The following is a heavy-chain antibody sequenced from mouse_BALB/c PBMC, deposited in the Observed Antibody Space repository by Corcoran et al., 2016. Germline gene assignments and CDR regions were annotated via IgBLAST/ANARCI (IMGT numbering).Heavy chain of an antibody. J-gene: IGHJ1*01. D-gene: IGHD4-1*01. Sequence: EVQLQQSGPELVKHGASMTISCKASDYSFPGYTMNWVKQSHGKNLEWIGLINPYNGGTSYNQKFEGKATLTVDKSSSTAYIELLSLTSEDSAVYYGARRVELGRYFDVWGAGTTVTVSS. CDR1: DYSFPGYT. CDR2: INPYNGGT. V-gene: IGHV1-18*01. CDR3: ARRVELGRYFDV.